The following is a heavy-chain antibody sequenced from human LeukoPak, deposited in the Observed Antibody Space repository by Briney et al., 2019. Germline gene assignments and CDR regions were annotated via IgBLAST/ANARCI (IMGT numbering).Heavy chain of an antibody. J-gene: IGHJ4*02. D-gene: IGHD3-22*01. CDR2: ISAYNGNT. CDR1: GYTFTSNG. CDR3: ARDLNPFSSGYYKDY. V-gene: IGHV1-18*01. Sequence: GASVKVSCKASGYTFTSNGISWVRQAPGQGLEWMGWISAYNGNTNYAQKVQGRVTMTTDTSTSTAYMELRSLRSDDTAVYYCARDLNPFSSGYYKDYWGKGTLVTVSS.